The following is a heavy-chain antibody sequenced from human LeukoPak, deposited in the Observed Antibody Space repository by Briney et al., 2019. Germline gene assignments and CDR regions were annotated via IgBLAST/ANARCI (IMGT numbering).Heavy chain of an antibody. CDR1: GFTLSAYA. V-gene: IGHV3-23*01. D-gene: IGHD3-22*01. CDR2: ISEDGGAR. CDR3: AKESLPHRGYYFDS. Sequence: PGGSLRLSCAASGFTLSAYAMSWVRQAPGKGLEWVSAISEDGGARLYADSVKGRFTISRDNSENTVSLQVNSLRAGDTAVYFCAKESLPHRGYYFDSWGRGTLITVSS. J-gene: IGHJ4*02.